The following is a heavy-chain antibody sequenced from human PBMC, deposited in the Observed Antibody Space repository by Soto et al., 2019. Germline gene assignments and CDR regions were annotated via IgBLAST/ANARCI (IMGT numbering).Heavy chain of an antibody. V-gene: IGHV3-21*04. CDR2: ISSSSSYI. CDR3: AIRKHSSGWYSDY. CDR1: GFTFSSYT. D-gene: IGHD6-19*01. Sequence: GGSLTLSCAASGFTFSSYTMNWVRQAPGKGLEWVSSISSSSSYIYYADSVKGRFTISRDNAKNTLYLQMNSLRAEDTAVYYCAIRKHSSGWYSDYWGQGTVVTVSS. J-gene: IGHJ4*02.